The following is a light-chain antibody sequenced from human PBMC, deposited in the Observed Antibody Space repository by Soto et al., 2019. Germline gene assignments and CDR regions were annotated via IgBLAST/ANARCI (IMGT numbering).Light chain of an antibody. CDR1: QSVSSK. V-gene: IGKV3-15*01. CDR2: GAF. CDR3: QQRNNWPPEIT. J-gene: IGKJ5*01. Sequence: EIVMTQSPATLSVSPGERATLSCGASQSVSSKLAWYQQKPGQAPSLLIYGAFTRATGIPARLSGTGSGKEFTLTISSLETEDFAVYYCQQRNNWPPEITFGQGTRLEIK.